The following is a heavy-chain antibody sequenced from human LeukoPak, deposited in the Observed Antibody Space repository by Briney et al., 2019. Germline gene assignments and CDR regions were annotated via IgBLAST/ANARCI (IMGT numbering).Heavy chain of an antibody. CDR3: ARVRDRITIFGVVIDGFDI. CDR2: IKQDGSEK. CDR1: GFTFSSYW. Sequence: PGGSLRLSCAASGFTFSSYWMSWVRQAPGKGLEWVANIKQDGSEKYYVDSVKGRFTISRDNAKNSLFLQMNSLRAEDTAVYYCARVRDRITIFGVVIDGFDIWGQGTMVIVSS. V-gene: IGHV3-7*01. D-gene: IGHD3-3*01. J-gene: IGHJ3*02.